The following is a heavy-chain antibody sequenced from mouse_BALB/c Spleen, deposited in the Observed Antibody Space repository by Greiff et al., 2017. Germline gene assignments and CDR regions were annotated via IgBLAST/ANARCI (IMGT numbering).Heavy chain of an antibody. CDR1: GYTFTSYW. J-gene: IGHJ3*01. Sequence: QVQLQQSGAELVKPGASVKLSCKASGYTFTSYWMHWVKQRPGQGLEWIGEINPSNGRTNYNEKFKSKATLTVDKSSSTAYMQLSSLTSEDSAVYYCARSVYYDYDGAWFAYWGQGTLVTVSA. D-gene: IGHD2-4*01. CDR3: ARSVYYDYDGAWFAY. CDR2: INPSNGRT. V-gene: IGHV1S81*02.